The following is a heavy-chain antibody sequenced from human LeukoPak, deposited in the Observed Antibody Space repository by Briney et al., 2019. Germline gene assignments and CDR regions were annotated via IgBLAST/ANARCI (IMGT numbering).Heavy chain of an antibody. V-gene: IGHV1-46*01. CDR2: INPSGGST. D-gene: IGHD1-26*01. J-gene: IGHJ6*02. CDR1: GYTFTSYY. CDR3: ARWVGSGGMDV. Sequence: ASVKVSCKASGYTFTSYYMHWVRQAPGQGLEWMGIINPSGGSTSYAQKFQGRVTMTKDTSTSTVYMELSSLRSEDTAVYYCARWVGSGGMDVWGQGTTVTVSS.